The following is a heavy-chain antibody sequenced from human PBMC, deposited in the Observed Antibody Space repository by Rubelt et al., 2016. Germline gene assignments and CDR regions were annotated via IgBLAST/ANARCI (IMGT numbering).Heavy chain of an antibody. V-gene: IGHV3-7*02. CDR3: ARLESPLGGY. CDR1: GFTFSSYW. CDR2: IKQDGSEK. Sequence: EVQLVESGGGLVQPGGSLRLSCAASGFTFSSYWMSWVRQAPGKGLEWVANIKQDGSEKHYVDSVEGRFTVSRDNAKNTLYLEMNSLRGEDTAVYYCARLESPLGGYWGQGTLVTVSS. J-gene: IGHJ4*02. D-gene: IGHD3-16*01.